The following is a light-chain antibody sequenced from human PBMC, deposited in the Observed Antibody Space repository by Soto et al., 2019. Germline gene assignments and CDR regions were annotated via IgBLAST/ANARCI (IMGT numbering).Light chain of an antibody. CDR3: QQYDTLPLT. V-gene: IGKV1-33*01. Sequence: DIQMTQSPSSLSASVGDRVTIICQASQDITNYSNWYQQKPGKAPKLLIHDSSNLETGVPSRFSGSGSGTYFSFTISSLQPEDIATYYCQQYDTLPLTFGQGTRLEIK. J-gene: IGKJ5*01. CDR1: QDITNY. CDR2: DSS.